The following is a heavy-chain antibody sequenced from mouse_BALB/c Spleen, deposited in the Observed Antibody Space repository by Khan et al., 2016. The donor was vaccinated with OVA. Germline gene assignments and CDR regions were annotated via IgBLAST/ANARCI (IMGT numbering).Heavy chain of an antibody. D-gene: IGHD2-12*01. V-gene: IGHV9-3-1*01. CDR3: ARKDYSYDRYFEV. CDR2: INTYTGEP. CDR1: GFTFTNYG. Sequence: QIQLVQSGPELKKPGETVKLSCKASGFTFTNYGMNWVKQASGKGLKWLGWINTYTGEPTYADDFKGRFVFSLGNSASTADLQINNLTNKDTAAYFCARKDYSYDRYFEVWGAGTTVTVSS. J-gene: IGHJ1*01.